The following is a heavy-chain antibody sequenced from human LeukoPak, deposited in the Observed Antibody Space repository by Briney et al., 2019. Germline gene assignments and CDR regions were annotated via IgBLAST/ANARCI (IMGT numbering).Heavy chain of an antibody. J-gene: IGHJ4*02. CDR2: ISPSGGST. CDR1: GYTFTSNY. Sequence: ASVKVSCKAFGYTFTSNYMHWVRQAPGQGPEWMGVISPSGGSTTYAQKFQGRVTLTRDMSTSTDYLELSSLRSEDTAMYYCAREERWLLIPLDHWGQGTLVTVSS. CDR3: AREERWLLIPLDH. D-gene: IGHD5-24*01. V-gene: IGHV1-46*01.